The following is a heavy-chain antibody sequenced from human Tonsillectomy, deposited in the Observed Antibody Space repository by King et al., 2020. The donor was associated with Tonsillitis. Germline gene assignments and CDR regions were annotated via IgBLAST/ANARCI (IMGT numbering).Heavy chain of an antibody. D-gene: IGHD3-10*02. V-gene: IGHV3-9*01. CDR1: GFTFDDYA. J-gene: IGHJ4*02. CDR3: AKHIDPIFSYVRRYFDY. CDR2: ISWNSGSI. Sequence: VQLVESGGGLVQPGRSLRLSCAASGFTFDDYAMHWVRQAPGKGLEWVSGISWNSGSIGYADSVKGRFTISRDNAKNSLYLQMNSLRAEDTALYYCAKHIDPIFSYVRRYFDYWGQGALFTASS.